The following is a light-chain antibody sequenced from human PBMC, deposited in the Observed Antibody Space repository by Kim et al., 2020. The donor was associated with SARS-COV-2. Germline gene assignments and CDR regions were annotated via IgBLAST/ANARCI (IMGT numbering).Light chain of an antibody. V-gene: IGKV3-11*01. J-gene: IGKJ3*01. CDR1: QSVSNY. CDR2: DAS. CDR3: QQRSNWHPIT. Sequence: PGEMATLPCRANQSVSNYLAWYQQKPGQPPRLLIYDASSRATGIPARFSGSGSGTDFTLTISSLEPEDFALYYCQQRSNWHPITFGPGTKVDIK.